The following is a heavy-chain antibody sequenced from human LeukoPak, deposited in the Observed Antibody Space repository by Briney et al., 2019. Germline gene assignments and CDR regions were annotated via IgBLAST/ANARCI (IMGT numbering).Heavy chain of an antibody. CDR2: IRYDGSDR. D-gene: IGHD5-18*01. V-gene: IGHV3-30*02. J-gene: IGHJ4*02. CDR1: EFTFSSYG. CDR3: AKDRGYSYGISEY. Sequence: PGGSLRLSCVASEFTFSSYGMHWVRQAPGKGLEWVAYIRYDGSDRYYADPVKGQFTISRDNSKNTLYLQMNSLRAEDTAVYYCAKDRGYSYGISEYWGQGTLVTVSS.